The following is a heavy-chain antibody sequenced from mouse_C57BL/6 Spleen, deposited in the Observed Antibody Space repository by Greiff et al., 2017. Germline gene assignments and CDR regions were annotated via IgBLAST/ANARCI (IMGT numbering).Heavy chain of an antibody. D-gene: IGHD4-1*01. J-gene: IGHJ4*01. V-gene: IGHV5-16*01. CDR2: INYDGSST. CDR1: GFTFSDYY. CDR3: ARETWDAMDY. Sequence: EVQVVESEGGLVQPGSSMKLSCTASGFTFSDYYMAWVRQVPEKGLEWVANINYDGSSTYYLDSLKSRFIISRDNAKNILYLQMSSLKSEDTATYYCARETWDAMDYWGQGTSVTVSS.